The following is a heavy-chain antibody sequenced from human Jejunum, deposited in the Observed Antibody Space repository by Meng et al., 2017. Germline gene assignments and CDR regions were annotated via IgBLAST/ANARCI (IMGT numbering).Heavy chain of an antibody. J-gene: IGHJ5*02. D-gene: IGHD2-15*01. CDR3: AKNGYCSGGRCSSGTSFDP. CDR1: GGSISNKNY. Sequence: RKDTGPGRRKPSGPRSRTVAVSGGSISNKNYWGWVRQPPGKGLEWIGEISDGGSTSYNPSLKNRVTISIDKSKSQFSLKLSSVTAADTAVYFCAKNGYCSGGRCSSGTSFDPWGQGTLVTVSS. CDR2: ISDGGST. V-gene: IGHV4-4*02.